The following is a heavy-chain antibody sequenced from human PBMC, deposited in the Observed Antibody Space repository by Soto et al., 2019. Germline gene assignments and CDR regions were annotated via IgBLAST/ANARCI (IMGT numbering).Heavy chain of an antibody. CDR3: ARVRVVVVPAAPGIASGMDV. V-gene: IGHV4-34*01. Sequence: SETLSLTFAVYGGSFSGYYWSWIRQPPGKGLEWIGEINHSGSTNYNPSLKSRVTISVDTSKNQFSLKLSSVTAADTAVYYCARVRVVVVPAAPGIASGMDVWGQGTTVTVSS. J-gene: IGHJ6*02. CDR2: INHSGST. CDR1: GGSFSGYY. D-gene: IGHD2-2*01.